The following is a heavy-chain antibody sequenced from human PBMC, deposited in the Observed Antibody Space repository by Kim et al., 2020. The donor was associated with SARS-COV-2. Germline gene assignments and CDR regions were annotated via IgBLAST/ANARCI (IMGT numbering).Heavy chain of an antibody. CDR3: ARDKVDSRAFDY. J-gene: IGHJ4*02. Sequence: GGSLRLSCAASGFTFSSYGMHWVRQAPGKGLEWVAVIWYDGSNKYYADSVKGRFTISRDNSKNTLYLQMNSLRAEDTAVYYCARDKVDSRAFDYWGQGTLVTVSS. D-gene: IGHD3-22*01. V-gene: IGHV3-33*01. CDR2: IWYDGSNK. CDR1: GFTFSSYG.